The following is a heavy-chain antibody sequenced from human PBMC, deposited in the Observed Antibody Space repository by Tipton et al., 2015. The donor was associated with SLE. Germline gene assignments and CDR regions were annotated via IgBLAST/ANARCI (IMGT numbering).Heavy chain of an antibody. Sequence: LRLSCAVYGGSFSGYYWTWIRQPPGKGLEWIGEINHSGNTNYSPSLKSRVTISIDTSKNQFSLRLSSVTAADTAVYYCARDCTTGVCYTTFFDYWGQGTLVTVSP. D-gene: IGHD2-8*01. J-gene: IGHJ4*02. CDR3: ARDCTTGVCYTTFFDY. CDR2: INHSGNT. V-gene: IGHV4-34*01. CDR1: GGSFSGYY.